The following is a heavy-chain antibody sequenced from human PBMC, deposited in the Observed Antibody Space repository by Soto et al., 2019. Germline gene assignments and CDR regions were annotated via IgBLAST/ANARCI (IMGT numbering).Heavy chain of an antibody. CDR1: GDTFASYG. CDR3: ARSIVVVTALDY. CDR2: INAGNGNT. V-gene: IGHV1-3*01. D-gene: IGHD2-21*02. J-gene: IGHJ4*02. Sequence: ASVKVCWKACGDTFASYGRQWVRQAPGQRLEWMGWINAGNGNTKYSQKFQGRVTITRDTSASTAYMELSSLRSEDTAVYYCARSIVVVTALDYWGQGTLVTVSS.